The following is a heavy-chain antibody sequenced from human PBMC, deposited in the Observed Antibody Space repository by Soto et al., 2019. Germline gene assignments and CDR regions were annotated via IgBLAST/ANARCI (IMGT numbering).Heavy chain of an antibody. Sequence: SETLSLTCGVSGDTISTGGYSWAWIRQPTGKGLEWIGHTYHSGNPYYNPSLKSRVTISVDTSKNQFSLKLTSVTAADTAVYYCARWDVGQYAFDIWGQGTMVTVSS. J-gene: IGHJ3*02. V-gene: IGHV4-30-2*02. D-gene: IGHD1-26*01. CDR1: GDTISTGGYS. CDR3: ARWDVGQYAFDI. CDR2: TYHSGNP.